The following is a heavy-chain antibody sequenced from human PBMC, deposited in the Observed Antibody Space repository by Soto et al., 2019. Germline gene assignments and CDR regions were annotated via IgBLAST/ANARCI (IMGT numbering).Heavy chain of an antibody. D-gene: IGHD3-10*01. Sequence: QVQLQESGPGLVKPSQTLSLTCTVSGGSISSGGYYWSWIRQHPGKGLEWIGYIYYSGSTYYNPSLKSRVTISVDTSKNQFSLKLSSVTAADTAAYYCARGDEVRGVIGYFDYWGQGTLVTVSS. J-gene: IGHJ4*02. CDR2: IYYSGST. V-gene: IGHV4-31*03. CDR1: GGSISSGGYY. CDR3: ARGDEVRGVIGYFDY.